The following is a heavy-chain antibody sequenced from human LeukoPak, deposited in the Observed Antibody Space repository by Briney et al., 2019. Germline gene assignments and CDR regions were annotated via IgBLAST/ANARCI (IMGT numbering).Heavy chain of an antibody. V-gene: IGHV1-2*02. J-gene: IGHJ6*03. CDR3: AISCSGGSCYSEGNYYMDV. Sequence: ASVKVSCKASGYTFTGYYMHWVRRAPGQGLEWMGWINPNSGGTNYAQKFQGRVTMTRDTSISTAYMELSRLRSEDTAVYYCAISCSGGSCYSEGNYYMDVWGKGTTVTVSS. CDR1: GYTFTGYY. CDR2: INPNSGGT. D-gene: IGHD2-15*01.